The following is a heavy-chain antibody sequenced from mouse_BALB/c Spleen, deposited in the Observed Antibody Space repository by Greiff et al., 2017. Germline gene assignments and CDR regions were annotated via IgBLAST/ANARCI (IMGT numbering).Heavy chain of an antibody. CDR3: ARDGGDGTGFAY. CDR2: IWAGGST. J-gene: IGHJ3*01. V-gene: IGHV2-9*02. CDR1: GFSLTSYG. D-gene: IGHD2-1*01. Sequence: GKLMESGPGLVAPSQSLSITCTVSGFSLTSYGVHWVRQPPGKGLEWLGVIWAGGSTNYNSALMSRLSISKDNSKSQVFLKMNSLQTDDTAMYYCARDGGDGTGFAYWGQGTLVTVSA.